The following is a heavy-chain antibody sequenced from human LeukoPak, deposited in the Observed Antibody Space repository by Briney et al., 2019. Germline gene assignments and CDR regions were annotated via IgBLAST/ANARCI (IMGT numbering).Heavy chain of an antibody. J-gene: IGHJ4*02. V-gene: IGHV4-34*01. Sequence: SETLSLTCAVSGGSFSGYYWSWIRQPPGKGLEWIGEINHSGSTNYNPSLKSRVTISVDTSKNQFSLKLSSVTAADTAVYYCAKRPRQLTKGYFDYWGQGTLVTVSS. D-gene: IGHD6-6*01. CDR3: AKRPRQLTKGYFDY. CDR1: GGSFSGYY. CDR2: INHSGST.